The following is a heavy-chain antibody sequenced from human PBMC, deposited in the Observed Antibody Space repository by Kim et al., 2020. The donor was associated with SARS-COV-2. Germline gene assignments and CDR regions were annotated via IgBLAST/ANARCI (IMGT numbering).Heavy chain of an antibody. Sequence: GGSLRLSCAASGFTFSSYAMSWVRQAPGKGLEWVSAISGSGGSTYYADSVKGRFTISRDNSKNTLYLQMNSLRAEDTAVYYCAKDGPSLLWFGEFTWGDQTEVYFDYWGQGTLVTVSS. D-gene: IGHD3-10*01. J-gene: IGHJ4*02. CDR3: AKDGPSLLWFGEFTWGDQTEVYFDY. V-gene: IGHV3-23*01. CDR1: GFTFSSYA. CDR2: ISGSGGST.